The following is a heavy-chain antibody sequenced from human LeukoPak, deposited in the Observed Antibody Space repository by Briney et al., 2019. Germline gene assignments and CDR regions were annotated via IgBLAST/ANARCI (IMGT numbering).Heavy chain of an antibody. CDR2: INSDGSNT. CDR3: ERGQYYGMDI. J-gene: IGHJ6*02. D-gene: IGHD4-11*01. V-gene: IGHV3-74*01. CDR1: GFAFSGFW. Sequence: GGSFTVSCAASGFAFSGFWMHWVRQAPGKGLVWVSSINSDGSNTIYAESVEGRVTISRDNAKNTLYLQMNSLRADDTAVYYCERGQYYGMDITDPENTFTVSS.